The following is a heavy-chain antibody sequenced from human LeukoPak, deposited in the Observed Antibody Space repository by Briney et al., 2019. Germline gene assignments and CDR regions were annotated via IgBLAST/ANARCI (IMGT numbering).Heavy chain of an antibody. D-gene: IGHD2-2*01. CDR3: ARHLQGCSSTSCPFDY. J-gene: IGHJ4*02. CDR2: TYPGDSDT. V-gene: IGHV5-51*01. CDR1: GHSFTNYW. Sequence: GESLKISCKGSGHSFTNYWIGWVRQMPGKGLEWMGITYPGDSDTRYSPSFQGQVTISADKSTSTAYLQWSSLKASDTAMYYCARHLQGCSSTSCPFDYWGQGTLVTVSS.